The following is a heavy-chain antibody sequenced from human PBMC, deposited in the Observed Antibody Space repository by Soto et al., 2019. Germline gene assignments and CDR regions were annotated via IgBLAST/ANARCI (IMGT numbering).Heavy chain of an antibody. D-gene: IGHD3-22*01. CDR2: ISWNSGSI. CDR3: AKALDYDSSGYYYFDY. Sequence: EVQLGESGGGLVQSGRSLRLSCAASGFTFDDYAMHWVRQAPGKGLEWVSSISWNSGSIAYADSVKGRFTISRDNAKNSLFLQMSSLRPEDTALYYCAKALDYDSSGYYYFDYWGQGTLVTVSS. J-gene: IGHJ4*02. CDR1: GFTFDDYA. V-gene: IGHV3-9*01.